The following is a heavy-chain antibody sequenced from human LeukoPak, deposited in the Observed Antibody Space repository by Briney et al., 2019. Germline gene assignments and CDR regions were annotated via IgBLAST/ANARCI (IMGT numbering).Heavy chain of an antibody. Sequence: PGGSLRLSCAASGFTFSSYGMHWVRQAPGKGLEWVAVISYDGSNKYYADSVKGRFTISRDNSKNTLYLQMNSLRAEDTAVYYCARDFAREFTIDYWGQGTLVTVSS. CDR1: GFTFSSYG. CDR3: ARDFAREFTIDY. J-gene: IGHJ4*02. V-gene: IGHV3-30*03. CDR2: ISYDGSNK. D-gene: IGHD3-10*01.